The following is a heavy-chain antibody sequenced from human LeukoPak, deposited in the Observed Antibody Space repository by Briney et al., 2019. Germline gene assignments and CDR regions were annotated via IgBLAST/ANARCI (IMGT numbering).Heavy chain of an antibody. J-gene: IGHJ5*02. CDR3: ARSRWFDP. CDR2: IYYSGST. V-gene: IGHV4-39*07. CDR1: GGSISSSSYY. Sequence: PSETLSLTCTVSGGSISSSSYYWGWIRQPPGKGLEWIGSIYYSGSTYYNPSLKSRVTIPVDTSKNQFSLKLSSVTAADTAVYYCARSRWFDPWGQGTLVTVSS.